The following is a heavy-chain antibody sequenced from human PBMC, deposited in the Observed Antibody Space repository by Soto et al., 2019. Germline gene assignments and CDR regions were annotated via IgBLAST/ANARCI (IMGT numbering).Heavy chain of an antibody. D-gene: IGHD6-19*01. CDR3: ARDLGSPDAFDI. CDR1: EFTFSSYE. Sequence: EVQLVESGGGLVQPGGSLRLSCAASEFTFSSYEMNWVRQAPGKGLEWVSYISSSGGTIYYADSVKGRFAISRDNAKNSLYLQMNSLRAEDTAVYYCARDLGSPDAFDIWGQGTMVSVS. CDR2: ISSSGGTI. J-gene: IGHJ3*02. V-gene: IGHV3-48*03.